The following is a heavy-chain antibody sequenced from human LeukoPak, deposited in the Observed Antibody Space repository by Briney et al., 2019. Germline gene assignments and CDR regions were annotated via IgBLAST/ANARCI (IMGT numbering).Heavy chain of an antibody. CDR2: ISGSGGST. V-gene: IGHV3-23*01. J-gene: IGHJ4*02. CDR3: STATYSYGYHYFES. CDR1: GFTFSSYA. D-gene: IGHD5-18*01. Sequence: VGSLRLSCAASGFTFSSYAMSWVRQAPGKGPEWVSAISGSGGSTFYADSVKGRFTISRDNAKNSLYLQMNTLRAEDTAVYFCSTATYSYGYHYFESWGQGTLVTVSS.